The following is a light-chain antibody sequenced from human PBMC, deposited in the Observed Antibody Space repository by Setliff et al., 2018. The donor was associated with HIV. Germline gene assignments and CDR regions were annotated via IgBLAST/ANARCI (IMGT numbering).Light chain of an antibody. Sequence: SYELTQAPSVSVAPGETASISCGGSNIGSKSVHWYQQKPGQAPVLVVYDDNDRPSGIPERFSGSNSGNTATLTISRVEAGDEADYYCQVWDSSSDHHVFGTGTKVTVL. V-gene: IGLV3-21*02. CDR1: NIGSKS. J-gene: IGLJ1*01. CDR3: QVWDSSSDHHV. CDR2: DDN.